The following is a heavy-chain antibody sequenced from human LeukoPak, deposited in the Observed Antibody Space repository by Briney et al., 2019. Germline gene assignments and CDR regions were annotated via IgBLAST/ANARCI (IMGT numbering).Heavy chain of an antibody. V-gene: IGHV4-59*08. D-gene: IGHD3-10*01. CDR1: GGSISSYY. J-gene: IGHJ4*02. CDR3: ARGGVPSYYFDY. Sequence: SETPSLTCTVSGGSISSYYWSWIRQPPGKGLEWIGYIYYSGSTNYNPSLKSRVTISVGTSKNQFSLKLSSVTAADTAVYYCARGGVPSYYFDYWGQGTLVTVSS. CDR2: IYYSGST.